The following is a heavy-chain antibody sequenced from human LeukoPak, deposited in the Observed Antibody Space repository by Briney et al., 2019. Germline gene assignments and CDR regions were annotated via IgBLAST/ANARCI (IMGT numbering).Heavy chain of an antibody. CDR1: GGSFSGYY. CDR3: ARGYCSGGSCYSLPSDWFDP. CDR2: INHSGST. D-gene: IGHD2-15*01. Sequence: PSETLSLTCAVYGGSFSGYYWSWIRQPPGKGLEWIGEINHSGSTNYNPSLQSRVTISVDTSKNQFSLKLSSVTAADTAVYYCARGYCSGGSCYSLPSDWFDPWGQGTLVTVSS. J-gene: IGHJ5*02. V-gene: IGHV4-34*01.